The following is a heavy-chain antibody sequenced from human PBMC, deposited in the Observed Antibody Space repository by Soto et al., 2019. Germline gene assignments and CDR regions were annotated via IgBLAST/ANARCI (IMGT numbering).Heavy chain of an antibody. J-gene: IGHJ6*02. V-gene: IGHV3-21*01. Sequence: GGSLRLSCAASGFTFSSYSMNWVRQAPGKGLEWVSSISSSSSYIYYADSVKGRFTISRDNAKNSLYLQMNSLRAEETAVYYCAREGSKRMEGDIVVVPAAPPPGMDVWGQGTTVTVSS. CDR1: GFTFSSYS. CDR2: ISSSSSYI. CDR3: AREGSKRMEGDIVVVPAAPPPGMDV. D-gene: IGHD2-2*01.